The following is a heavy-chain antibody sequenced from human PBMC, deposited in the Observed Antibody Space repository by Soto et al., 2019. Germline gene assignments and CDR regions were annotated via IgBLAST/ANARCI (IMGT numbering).Heavy chain of an antibody. CDR1: CYTFTSYG. CDR2: ISAYNGNT. CDR3: AREMGALYYDISTGFSYWFDP. D-gene: IGHD3-9*01. Sequence: SVKVSCKASCYTFTSYGISWVRQAPGQGLEWMGWISAYNGNTNYAQKLQGRVTMTTDTSTSTAYMEVRSLRSDDTAVYYCAREMGALYYDISTGFSYWFDPWGEGTRVTVSS. V-gene: IGHV1-18*01. J-gene: IGHJ5*02.